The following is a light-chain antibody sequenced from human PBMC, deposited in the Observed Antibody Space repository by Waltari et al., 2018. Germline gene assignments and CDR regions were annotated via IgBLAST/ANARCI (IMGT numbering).Light chain of an antibody. V-gene: IGLV1-47*01. CDR2: RND. J-gene: IGLJ2*01. CDR3: AAWDDKLGGRWE. CDR1: SPNIGSNV. Sequence: QSVLTQPPSASGTPGQRVTIPCSGSSPNIGSNVVNWYKQVPGTTPKHLIYRNDQRPAGVPDRFSGSKSGTSASLAISGLRSEDEADYYCAAWDDKLGGRWEFGGGTKLTVL.